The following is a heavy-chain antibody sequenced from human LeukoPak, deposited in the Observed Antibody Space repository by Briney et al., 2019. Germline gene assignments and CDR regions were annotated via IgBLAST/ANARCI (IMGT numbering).Heavy chain of an antibody. Sequence: SETLSLTCTVSGYSISSGYYWGWIRQPPGKGLEWIGSIYHSGSTYYNPSLKSRVTISVDTSKNQFSLKLSSVTAADTAVYYCARGGSGYGSGYYSAFDIWGQGTMVTVSS. D-gene: IGHD3-3*01. V-gene: IGHV4-38-2*02. J-gene: IGHJ3*02. CDR2: IYHSGST. CDR1: GYSISSGYY. CDR3: ARGGSGYGSGYYSAFDI.